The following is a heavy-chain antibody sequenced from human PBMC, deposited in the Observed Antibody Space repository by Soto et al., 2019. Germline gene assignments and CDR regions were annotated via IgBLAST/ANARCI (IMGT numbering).Heavy chain of an antibody. Sequence: GGSLRLSCAASGFSVSSSDMSWVRQAPGKGLEWVSSISSSSSYIYYADSVKGRFTISRDNAKNSLYLQMNSLRAEDTAVYYCARGARNYGMDVWGQGTTVTVSS. CDR2: ISSSSSYI. CDR1: GFSVSSSD. V-gene: IGHV3-21*01. CDR3: ARGARNYGMDV. J-gene: IGHJ6*02. D-gene: IGHD6-6*01.